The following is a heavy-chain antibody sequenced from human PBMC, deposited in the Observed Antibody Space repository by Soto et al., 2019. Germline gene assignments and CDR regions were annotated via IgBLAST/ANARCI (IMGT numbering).Heavy chain of an antibody. J-gene: IGHJ2*01. CDR3: SRGPPVSSSWYWYFDL. CDR1: GGTFSSYA. CDR2: IIPIFGTA. Sequence: QVQLVQSGAEVKKPGSSVKVSCKASGGTFSSYAISWVRQAPGQGLEWMGGIIPIFGTANYAQKFQGRVTITADESTSTAYVELSSLRSEDTAVYYCSRGPPVSSSWYWYFDLWGRGTLVSVSS. D-gene: IGHD6-13*01. V-gene: IGHV1-69*01.